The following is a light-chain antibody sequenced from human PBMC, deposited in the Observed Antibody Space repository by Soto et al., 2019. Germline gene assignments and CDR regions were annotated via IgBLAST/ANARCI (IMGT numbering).Light chain of an antibody. CDR3: QQYENLPV. V-gene: IGKV1-33*01. Sequence: RMTQSPSGLPASVGDRFTPTCQASQDIRTYVNWYQQKPGKAPXXLIYDASILETGVPSRFSGSGSGTDFTFTISSLKPEDIATYYCQQYENLPVFGQGTRLEIK. J-gene: IGKJ5*01. CDR1: QDIRTY. CDR2: DAS.